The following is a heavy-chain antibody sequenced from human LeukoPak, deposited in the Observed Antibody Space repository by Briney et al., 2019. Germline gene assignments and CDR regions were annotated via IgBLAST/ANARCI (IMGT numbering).Heavy chain of an antibody. CDR2: IIPIFGTA. CDR3: ARGGYGSAPNFDY. J-gene: IGHJ4*02. CDR1: GGTFSSYA. Sequence: SVKVSCKASGGTFSSYAISWVRQAPGQGLEWMGGIIPIFGTANYAQRFQDRVTMTADKSTSTVYMELSSLRSEDTAVYYCARGGYGSAPNFDYWGQGTLVTVSS. V-gene: IGHV1-69*06. D-gene: IGHD3-10*01.